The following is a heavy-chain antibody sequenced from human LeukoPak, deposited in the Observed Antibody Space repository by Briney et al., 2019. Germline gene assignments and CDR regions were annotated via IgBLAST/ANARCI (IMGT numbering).Heavy chain of an antibody. V-gene: IGHV4-34*01. Sequence: SETLSLTCAVYGGSFSGYYWSWIRQPPGKGLEWIGEINHSGSTNYNPSLKSRVTISVDTSKNQFSLKLSSVTAADTAVYYCARVRPLGHNAETYYYGSGSYYRYYYYGMDVWGQGTTVTVSS. CDR1: GGSFSGYY. CDR2: INHSGST. J-gene: IGHJ6*02. CDR3: ARVRPLGHNAETYYYGSGSYYRYYYYGMDV. D-gene: IGHD3-10*01.